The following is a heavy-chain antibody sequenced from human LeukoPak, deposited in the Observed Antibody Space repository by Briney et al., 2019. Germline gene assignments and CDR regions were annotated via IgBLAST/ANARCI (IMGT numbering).Heavy chain of an antibody. J-gene: IGHJ4*02. D-gene: IGHD1-14*01. CDR2: IYYSGST. CDR1: GGSISSGDYY. Sequence: SETLSLTCTVSGGSISSGDYYWSWIRQPPGKGLEWIGYIYYSGSTYYHPSLKSRVTIAVDTSKNQFSLKLSSVTAADTAVYYCARARNGVTYDYWGQGTLVTVSS. V-gene: IGHV4-30-4*01. CDR3: ARARNGVTYDY.